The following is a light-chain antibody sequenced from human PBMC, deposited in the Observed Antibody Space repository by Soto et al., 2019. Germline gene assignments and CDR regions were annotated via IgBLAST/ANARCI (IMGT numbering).Light chain of an antibody. V-gene: IGLV2-23*01. CDR1: SSDVGGYNY. J-gene: IGLJ2*01. Sequence: QSALTQPPSASGSPGQSVAISCTGTSSDVGGYNYVSWYQQHPGKAPKLMIYEGSKRPSGVSNRFSGSKSGNTASLTISGLQAEDEADYYCCSYAGSSTGVVFGGGTKLTVL. CDR2: EGS. CDR3: CSYAGSSTGVV.